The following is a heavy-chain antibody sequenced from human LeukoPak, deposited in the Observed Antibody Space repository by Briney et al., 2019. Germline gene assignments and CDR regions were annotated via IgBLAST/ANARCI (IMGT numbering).Heavy chain of an antibody. Sequence: GGSLRLSCAASGLTFSSYAMSWVRQAPGKGLEWVSAIRGSGGSTYYADSVKGRFTISRDNSKNTLYLQMNSLRAEDTAVYYCAKSQGLQPDYWGQGTLVTVSS. V-gene: IGHV3-23*01. CDR1: GLTFSSYA. J-gene: IGHJ4*02. CDR3: AKSQGLQPDY. CDR2: IRGSGGST. D-gene: IGHD5-24*01.